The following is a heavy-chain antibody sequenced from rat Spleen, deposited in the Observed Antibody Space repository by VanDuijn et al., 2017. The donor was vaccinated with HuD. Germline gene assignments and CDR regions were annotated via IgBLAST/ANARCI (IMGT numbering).Heavy chain of an antibody. D-gene: IGHD1-11*01. V-gene: IGHV2-45*01. J-gene: IGHJ2*01. CDR3: ARGAYGGYSEWFDY. CDR2: MWNNGGT. CDR1: GFSLISYN. Sequence: VQLMESGPGLVQPSETLSLTCTVSGFSLISYNVHWVRQPPGKGLEWMGVMWNNGGTDYNSTIKSRLSISRDTSKNQVFLKMNSLQSEDTTTYYCARGAYGGYSEWFDYWGQGVMVTVSS.